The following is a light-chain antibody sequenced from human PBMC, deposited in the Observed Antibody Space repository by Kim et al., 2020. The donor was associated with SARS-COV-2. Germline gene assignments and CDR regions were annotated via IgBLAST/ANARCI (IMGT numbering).Light chain of an antibody. V-gene: IGKV1-5*03. CDR2: KAS. CDR3: QQYHRYST. CDR1: QSIITW. Sequence: DIQMTQSPSTLSASVGDRDTITCRASQSIITWLAWYQQKPGKAPKLLIYKASTLESGVPSRFSGTGSGTEFTLTITSLQPDDFATYYCQQYHRYSTFGQGTKVDIK. J-gene: IGKJ1*01.